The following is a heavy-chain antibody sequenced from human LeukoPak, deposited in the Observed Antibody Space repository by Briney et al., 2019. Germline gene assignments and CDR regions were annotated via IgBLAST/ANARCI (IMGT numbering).Heavy chain of an antibody. D-gene: IGHD2-21*02. CDR3: ARDLVVTAPDY. V-gene: IGHV1-2*02. CDR1: GGTFSSYA. J-gene: IGHJ4*02. Sequence: TSVKVSCKASGGTFSSYAISWVRQAPGQGLEWMGWINPNSGGTNYAQKFQGRVTMTRDTSISTAYMELSRLRSDDTAVYYCARDLVVTAPDYWGQGTLVTVSS. CDR2: INPNSGGT.